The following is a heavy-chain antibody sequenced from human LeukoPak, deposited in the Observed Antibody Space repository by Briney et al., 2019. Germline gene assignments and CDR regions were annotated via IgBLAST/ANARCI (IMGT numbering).Heavy chain of an antibody. CDR2: IIPIFGTA. V-gene: IGHV1-69*13. CDR3: ARAAVGARHGSAFDI. Sequence: SVKVSCKASGGTFSSYAISWVRQAPGQGLEWMGGIIPIFGTANYAQKSQGRVTITADESTSTAYMELSSLRSEDTAVYYCARAAVGARHGSAFDIWGQRTMVTVSP. D-gene: IGHD1-26*01. J-gene: IGHJ3*02. CDR1: GGTFSSYA.